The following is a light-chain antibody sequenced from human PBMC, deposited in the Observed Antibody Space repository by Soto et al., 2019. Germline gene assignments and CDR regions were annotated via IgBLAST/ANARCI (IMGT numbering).Light chain of an antibody. CDR2: VNSDGSH. J-gene: IGLJ2*01. CDR1: SGHSSYA. CDR3: QTWGTAIVV. Sequence: QPVLTQSPSASASLGASVKLTCTLSSGHSSYAIAWHQQQPEKGPRYLMNVNSDGSHSKGDGISDRFSGSSSGAERYLTISSLHSEDEADYYCQTWGTAIVVFGGGTKLTVL. V-gene: IGLV4-69*01.